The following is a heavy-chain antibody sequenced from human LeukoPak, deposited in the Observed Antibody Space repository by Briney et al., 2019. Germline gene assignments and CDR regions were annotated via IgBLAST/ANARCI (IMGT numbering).Heavy chain of an antibody. Sequence: SETLSLTCAVYGGSFSGYYWSWIRQPPGKGLEWIGEINHSGSTNYNPSLKSRVTISVDTSKNQFSLKLSSVTAADTAVYYCARNYYDSSGYYYRNYYYYYMDVWGKGTTVTVSS. V-gene: IGHV4-34*01. CDR1: GGSFSGYY. D-gene: IGHD3-22*01. J-gene: IGHJ6*03. CDR3: ARNYYDSSGYYYRNYYYYYMDV. CDR2: INHSGST.